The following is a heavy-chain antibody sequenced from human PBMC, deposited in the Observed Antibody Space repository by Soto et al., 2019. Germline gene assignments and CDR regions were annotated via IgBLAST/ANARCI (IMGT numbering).Heavy chain of an antibody. V-gene: IGHV3-48*01. CDR2: ISSSSSTI. Sequence: DVQLVESGGGLVRPGGSLRLSCAASGFTFNIYSMNWVRQAPGKGLEWVSYISSSSSTIYYADSVKGRFTISRDNAKNSLYQPMNSLRAEDTAVYYCVRLGGGSTGDYWGQGTLVTDSS. CDR1: GFTFNIYS. J-gene: IGHJ4*02. CDR3: VRLGGGSTGDY. D-gene: IGHD3-9*01.